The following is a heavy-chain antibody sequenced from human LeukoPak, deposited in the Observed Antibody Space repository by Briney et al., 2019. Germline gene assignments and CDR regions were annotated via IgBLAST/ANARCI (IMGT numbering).Heavy chain of an antibody. J-gene: IGHJ5*02. CDR2: IYYSGST. V-gene: IGHV4-59*01. CDR1: GGSISSYY. D-gene: IGHD3-10*01. Sequence: PSETLSLTCTVSGGSISSYYWSWIRQPPGKGLEWIGYIYYSGSTHYNPSLKSRVTISVDTSKNQFSLKLSSVTAADTAVYYCARTPITMVRGVMSNWFDPWGQGTLVTVSS. CDR3: ARTPITMVRGVMSNWFDP.